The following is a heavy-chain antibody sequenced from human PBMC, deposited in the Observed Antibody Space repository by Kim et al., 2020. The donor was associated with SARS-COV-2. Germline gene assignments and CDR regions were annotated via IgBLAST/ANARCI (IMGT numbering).Heavy chain of an antibody. CDR2: IDPSDSYT. D-gene: IGHD3-22*01. V-gene: IGHV5-10-1*01. J-gene: IGHJ6*02. CDR3: ARHGRYYYDSSGYYHD. Sequence: GESLKISCKGSGYSLTSYWISWVRQMPGKGLEWMGRIDPSDSYTNYSPSFQGHVTISADKSISTAYLQWSSLKASDTAMYYCARHGRYYYDSSGYYHDWGQGTTVTVSS. CDR1: GYSLTSYW.